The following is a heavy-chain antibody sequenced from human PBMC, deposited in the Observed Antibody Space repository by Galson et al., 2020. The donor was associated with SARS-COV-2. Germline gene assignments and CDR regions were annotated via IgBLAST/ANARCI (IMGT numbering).Heavy chain of an antibody. CDR1: GYTLTELS. J-gene: IGHJ6*02. CDR2: FDPEDGET. CDR3: ARSGWGSGSPTSYGMDV. V-gene: IGHV1-24*01. D-gene: IGHD3-10*01. Sequence: KVSCKVSGYTLTELSMHWVRQAPGKGLEWMGGFDPEDGETIYAQKFQGRVTITADKSTSTAYMELSSLRSEDTAVYYCARSGWGSGSPTSYGMDVWGQGTTVTVSS.